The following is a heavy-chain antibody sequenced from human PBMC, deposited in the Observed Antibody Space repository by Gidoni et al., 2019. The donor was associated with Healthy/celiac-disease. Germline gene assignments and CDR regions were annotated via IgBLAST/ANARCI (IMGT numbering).Heavy chain of an antibody. D-gene: IGHD1-26*01. CDR2: IYYSGST. Sequence: QLQLQESGPGLVKPSETLSLTCTVSGGSISSSSYYWGWIRQPPGKGLEWIGSIYYSGSTYYNPSLKSRVTISVDTSKNQFSLKLSSVTAADTAVYYCASQNPGSGSYPRSWFDPWGQGTLVTVSS. V-gene: IGHV4-39*01. CDR3: ASQNPGSGSYPRSWFDP. CDR1: GGSISSSSYY. J-gene: IGHJ5*02.